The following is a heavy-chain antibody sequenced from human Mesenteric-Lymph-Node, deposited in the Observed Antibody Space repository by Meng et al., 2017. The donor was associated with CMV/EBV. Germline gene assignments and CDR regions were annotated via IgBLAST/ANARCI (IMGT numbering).Heavy chain of an antibody. V-gene: IGHV5-51*01. D-gene: IGHD2-15*01. CDR1: GYSFTSYW. CDR3: ARSVGGYCSGGSCYGAFDI. Sequence: KVSCKGSGYSFTSYWIGWVRQMPGKGLEWMGIIYPGDSDTRYSPSFQGQVTISADKSISTAYLQWSSLKASDTAMYYCARSVGGYCSGGSCYGAFDIWGQGTMVTVSS. J-gene: IGHJ3*02. CDR2: IYPGDSDT.